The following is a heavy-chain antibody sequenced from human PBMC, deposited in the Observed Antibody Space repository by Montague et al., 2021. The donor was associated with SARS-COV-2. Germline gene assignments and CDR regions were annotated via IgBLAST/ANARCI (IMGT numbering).Heavy chain of an antibody. CDR1: GGSISSYY. V-gene: IGHV4-59*08. J-gene: IGHJ5*02. CDR2: IYYSWST. CDR3: ARHHPVCRVRP. Sequence: SETLSLTCTVSGGSISSYYWIWIRQPPGKGLELIGYIYYSWSTNYNPSLKTRVTISVDTSKNQFSLKLSSVTAADTAVDYCARHHPVCRVRPWGQGTLVTVSS. D-gene: IGHD2-8*01.